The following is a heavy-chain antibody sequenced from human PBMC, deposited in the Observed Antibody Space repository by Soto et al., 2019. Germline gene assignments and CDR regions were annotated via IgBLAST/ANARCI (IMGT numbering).Heavy chain of an antibody. CDR3: ARDIVVVPAAKSLDWFDP. V-gene: IGHV1-18*01. CDR2: ISAYNGNT. D-gene: IGHD2-2*01. J-gene: IGHJ5*02. Sequence: RQAPGQGLEWMGWISAYNGNTNYAQKLQGRVTMTTDTSTSTAYMELRSLRSDDTAVYYCARDIVVVPAAKSLDWFDPWGQGTLVTVSS.